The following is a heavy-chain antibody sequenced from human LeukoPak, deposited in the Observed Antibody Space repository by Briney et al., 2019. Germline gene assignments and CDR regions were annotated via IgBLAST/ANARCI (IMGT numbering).Heavy chain of an antibody. CDR1: GFTLNTYN. J-gene: IGHJ4*02. D-gene: IGHD7-27*01. CDR2: IKTDGSQI. V-gene: IGHV3-7*01. CDR3: ARDLNWETY. Sequence: GGSLRLSCAASGFTLNTYNMNWVRQAPGKGLEWVANIKTDGSQIYYVDSVKGRFTISRDNAKNSLYLQMNSLRAEDTAVYYCARDLNWETYWGQGTLVSVSS.